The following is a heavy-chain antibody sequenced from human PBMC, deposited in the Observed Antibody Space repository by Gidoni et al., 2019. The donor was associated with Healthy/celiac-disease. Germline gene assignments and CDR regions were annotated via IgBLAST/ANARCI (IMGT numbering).Heavy chain of an antibody. CDR1: GGSISSYY. CDR2: IYYSGST. CDR3: ARRDGYYDSSGYHDY. Sequence: QVQLQESGPGLVKPSETLSLTCPVSGGSISSYYWSWIRQPPGKGLEWIGYIYYSGSTNYNPSLKSRVTISVDTSKNQFSLKLSSVTAADTAVYYCARRDGYYDSSGYHDYWGQGTLVTVSS. V-gene: IGHV4-59*08. D-gene: IGHD3-22*01. J-gene: IGHJ4*02.